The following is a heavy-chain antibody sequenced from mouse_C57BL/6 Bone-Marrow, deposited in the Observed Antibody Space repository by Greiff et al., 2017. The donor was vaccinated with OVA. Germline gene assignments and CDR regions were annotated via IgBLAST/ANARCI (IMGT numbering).Heavy chain of an antibody. CDR3: AISSSYDWYFDV. CDR2: IHPSDSDP. D-gene: IGHD1-1*01. Sequence: QVQLKQPGAELVKPGASVKVSCKASGYPFTSYWLHWVQQRPGPGLAWIGRIHPSDSDPKYNQKFKRKATLPVDNSSSTAYMRRSILTSEDSAVYYGAISSSYDWYFDVWGTGTTVTVSS. CDR1: GYPFTSYW. V-gene: IGHV1-74*01. J-gene: IGHJ1*03.